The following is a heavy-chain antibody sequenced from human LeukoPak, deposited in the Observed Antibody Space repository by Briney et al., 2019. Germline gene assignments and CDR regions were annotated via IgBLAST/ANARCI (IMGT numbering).Heavy chain of an antibody. D-gene: IGHD3-3*01. CDR3: ARAPDFWSGYYTGRAFDI. CDR1: GYTFTGYY. J-gene: IGHJ3*02. V-gene: IGHV1-2*02. CDR2: INPNSGGT. Sequence: ASVKVSCKASGYTFTGYYIHWVRQAPGKGLEWMGWINPNSGGTNYAQKLQGRVTMTRDTSISTAYMELSRLRSDDTAVYYCARAPDFWSGYYTGRAFDIWGQGTMVTVSS.